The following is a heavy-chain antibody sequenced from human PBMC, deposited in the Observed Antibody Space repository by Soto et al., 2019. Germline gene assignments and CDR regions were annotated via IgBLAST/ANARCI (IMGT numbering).Heavy chain of an antibody. CDR1: GRSMSGYY. V-gene: IGHV4-4*07. Sequence: PSETLSLTCTVSGRSMSGYYWSWIRRPAGERLEWIGRIYTSGTTDFNPSLKGRVTMSVDTSKNQFSLKLTSVTAADTALYYCAREDYYDTGYYVVWGQGTQVT. CDR2: IYTSGTT. CDR3: AREDYYDTGYYVV. J-gene: IGHJ6*02. D-gene: IGHD3-9*01.